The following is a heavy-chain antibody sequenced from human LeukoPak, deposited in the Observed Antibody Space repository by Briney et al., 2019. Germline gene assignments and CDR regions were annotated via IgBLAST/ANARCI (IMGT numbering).Heavy chain of an antibody. V-gene: IGHV3-21*01. CDR3: ARASGYTSGWYDDAFDI. D-gene: IGHD6-19*01. CDR2: ISSSSSYI. J-gene: IGHJ3*02. CDR1: GFTFSSYI. Sequence: GGSLRLSCAAYGFTFSSYIMNWVRQAPGKGLEWVSSISSSSSYIYYADSVKGRFTISRDNAKNSLYLQMNSLRAEDTAVYYCARASGYTSGWYDDAFDIWGQGTMVTVSS.